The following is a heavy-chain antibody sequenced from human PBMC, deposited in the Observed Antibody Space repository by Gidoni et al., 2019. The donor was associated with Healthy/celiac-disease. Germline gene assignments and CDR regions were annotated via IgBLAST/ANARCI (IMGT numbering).Heavy chain of an antibody. CDR3: TVYGEWELLGSYYYYMDV. CDR2: IRSKAYGGTT. D-gene: IGHD1-26*01. Sequence: EVQLVESGGGLVQPGRSLRLSCTASGFTFGDYAMSWFRQAPGKGLEWVGFIRSKAYGGTTEYAASVKGRFTISRDDSKSIAYLQMNSLKTEDTAVYYCTVYGEWELLGSYYYYMDVWGKGTTVTVSS. CDR1: GFTFGDYA. V-gene: IGHV3-49*03. J-gene: IGHJ6*03.